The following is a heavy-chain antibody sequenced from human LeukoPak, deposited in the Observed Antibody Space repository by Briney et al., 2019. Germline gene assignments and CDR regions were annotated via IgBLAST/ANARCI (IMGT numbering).Heavy chain of an antibody. CDR3: AKDISRDEGAFDI. CDR2: IKSKTDGGTT. Sequence: TGGSLRLSCAASGFTFSNAWMSWVRQAPGKGLEWVGRIKSKTDGGTTDYAAPVKGRFTISRDDSKNTLYLQMNSLRAEDTAVYYCAKDISRDEGAFDIWGQGTMVTVSS. V-gene: IGHV3-15*01. CDR1: GFTFSNAW. J-gene: IGHJ3*02.